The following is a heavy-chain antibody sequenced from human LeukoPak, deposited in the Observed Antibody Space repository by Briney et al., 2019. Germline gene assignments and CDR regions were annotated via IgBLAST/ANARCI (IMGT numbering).Heavy chain of an antibody. CDR1: GYTFTSYA. Sequence: ASVKVSCKASGYTFTSYAMHWVRQAPGQRLEWMGWINAGNGNTKYSQKFQGRVTITMDTSTSTAYMELSSLRSEDTAVYYCARGRLWSNYDYWGQGTLVTVSS. V-gene: IGHV1-3*01. D-gene: IGHD5-18*01. J-gene: IGHJ4*02. CDR2: INAGNGNT. CDR3: ARGRLWSNYDY.